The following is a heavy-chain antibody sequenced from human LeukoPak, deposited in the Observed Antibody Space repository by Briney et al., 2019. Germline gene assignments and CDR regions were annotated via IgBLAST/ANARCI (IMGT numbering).Heavy chain of an antibody. J-gene: IGHJ4*02. CDR3: ARAKWELLGDLDY. CDR1: GYTFTGYY. CDR2: INPNSGGT. D-gene: IGHD1-26*01. V-gene: IGHV1-2*04. Sequence: ASVKVSCKASGYTFTGYYMPWVRQAPGQGLEGMGWINPNSGGTNYAQKFQGWVTMTRDTSISTAYMELSRLRSDDTAVYYCARAKWELLGDLDYWGQGTLVTVSS.